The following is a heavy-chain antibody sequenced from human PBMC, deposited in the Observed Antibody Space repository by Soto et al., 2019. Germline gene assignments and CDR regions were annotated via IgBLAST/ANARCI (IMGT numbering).Heavy chain of an antibody. CDR2: ISYDGSNK. J-gene: IGHJ5*02. V-gene: IGHV3-30-3*01. CDR3: AIDPVSSTVTTLFWFDP. Sequence: QVQLVESGGGVVQPGRSLRLSCAASGFTFSSYAMHWVRQAPGKGLEWVAVISYDGSNKYYADSVKGRFTISRDNSKNTLYLQMNSLRAEDTAVYYCAIDPVSSTVTTLFWFDPWGQGTLVTVSS. CDR1: GFTFSSYA. D-gene: IGHD4-17*01.